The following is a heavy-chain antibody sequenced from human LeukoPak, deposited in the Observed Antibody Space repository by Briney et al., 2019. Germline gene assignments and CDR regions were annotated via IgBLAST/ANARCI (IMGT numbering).Heavy chain of an antibody. CDR2: IYSGGST. CDR3: ARVLWFGGFFFDY. V-gene: IGHV3-53*01. Sequence: AGGSLRLSRAASGFTVSSNYMSWVRQAPGKGLEWVSVIYSGGSTYYADSVKGRFTISRDNSKNTLDLQMNSLRAEDTAVYYCARVLWFGGFFFDYWGQGALVTVSS. CDR1: GFTVSSNY. D-gene: IGHD3-10*01. J-gene: IGHJ4*02.